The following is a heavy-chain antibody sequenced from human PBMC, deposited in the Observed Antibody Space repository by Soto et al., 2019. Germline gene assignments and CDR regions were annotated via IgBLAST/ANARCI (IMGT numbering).Heavy chain of an antibody. J-gene: IGHJ6*03. CDR3: ARESGGATATLDYYYFYMDV. V-gene: IGHV1-2*04. CDR1: GDSFNDYY. D-gene: IGHD5-12*01. Sequence: VQLVQSGAEVRKPGASVKVSCKSSGDSFNDYYIHWVRQAPGQGLEWMGWINPNGGVTKYAQKFQGWVTMTRDTSIRTVYMELSRRRSEDTAIDYCARESGGATATLDYYYFYMDVWGKGTTVTVSS. CDR2: INPNGGVT.